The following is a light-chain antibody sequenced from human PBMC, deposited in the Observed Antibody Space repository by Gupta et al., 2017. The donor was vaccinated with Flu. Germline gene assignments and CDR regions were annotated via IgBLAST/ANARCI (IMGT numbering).Light chain of an antibody. CDR2: WAS. Sequence: DIVMTQSPDSLAVSLGERATINCKSSQSVLYSSNNKKYLAWYQQKPGQPPKLLFYWASTQESGVPDRFSGGGSGTDFTLTISSLQAEDVAVYYCQQYYNSLWTFGQGTKVEIK. V-gene: IGKV4-1*01. CDR3: QQYYNSLWT. CDR1: QSVLYSSNNKKY. J-gene: IGKJ1*01.